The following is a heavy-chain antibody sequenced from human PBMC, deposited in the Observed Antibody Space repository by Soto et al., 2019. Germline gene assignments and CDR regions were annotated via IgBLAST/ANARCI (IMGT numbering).Heavy chain of an antibody. CDR2: IFPSDSDT. D-gene: IGHD3-22*01. Sequence: GESLKISCRTSGYRFTCYWIAWGREMPGKGLEWMGIIFPSDSDTRYSPSFQGQVTISADRSTSTVFLQWASLKASDTAVYFCARKDKSGYFNWFDPWGQGTLVTAPQ. J-gene: IGHJ5*02. CDR3: ARKDKSGYFNWFDP. V-gene: IGHV5-51*01. CDR1: GYRFTCYW.